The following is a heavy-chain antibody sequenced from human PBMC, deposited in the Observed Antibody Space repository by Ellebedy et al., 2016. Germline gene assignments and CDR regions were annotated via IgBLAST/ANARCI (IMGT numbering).Heavy chain of an antibody. V-gene: IGHV3-30*18. CDR1: GFTFSSYG. Sequence: GESLKISXAASGFTFSSYGMHWVRQAPGKGLEWVAVISYDGSNKYYADSVKGRFTISRDNSKNTLYLQMNSLRAEDTAVYYCAKDDKKRSALLVRGHFDYWGQGTLVTVSS. J-gene: IGHJ4*02. CDR3: AKDDKKRSALLVRGHFDY. CDR2: ISYDGSNK. D-gene: IGHD3-10*01.